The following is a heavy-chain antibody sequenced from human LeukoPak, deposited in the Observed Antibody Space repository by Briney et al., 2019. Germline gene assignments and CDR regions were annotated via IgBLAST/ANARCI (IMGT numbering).Heavy chain of an antibody. D-gene: IGHD3-22*01. CDR1: GYTFTSYA. CDR3: ARDLDYYDSSGYYHHDAFDI. J-gene: IGHJ3*02. CDR2: IIPIFGTA. Sequence: GASVKVSCKASGYTFTSYAISWVRQAPGQGLEWMGGIIPIFGTANYAQKFQGRVTITRDTSASTAYMELSSLRSEDTAVYYCARDLDYYDSSGYYHHDAFDIWGQGTMVTVSS. V-gene: IGHV1-69*05.